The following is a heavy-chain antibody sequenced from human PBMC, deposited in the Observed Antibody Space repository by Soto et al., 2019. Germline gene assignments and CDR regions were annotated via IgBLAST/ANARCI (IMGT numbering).Heavy chain of an antibody. CDR3: ARREERSGPYYLDL. Sequence: ASVKDSCKASGFTFITYDFSWVRQAGGQGLEWMGWMNPNNGNAGFAQKFRGRINMTRNTSISTAYLELSSLRSDDSAVYFCARREERSGPYYLDLWGQGTQVTVSS. J-gene: IGHJ4*02. CDR1: GFTFITYD. CDR2: MNPNNGNA. V-gene: IGHV1-8*01.